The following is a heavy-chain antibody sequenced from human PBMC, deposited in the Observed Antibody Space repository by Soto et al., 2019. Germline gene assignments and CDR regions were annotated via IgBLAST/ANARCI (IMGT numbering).Heavy chain of an antibody. J-gene: IGHJ4*02. CDR1: GGTIISGGYY. V-gene: IGHV4-31*03. CDR2: IYYSGST. CDR3: ARGGVVVAAPPDY. D-gene: IGHD2-15*01. Sequence: SETLSLTCTVSGGTIISGGYYWSWIRQHPGKGLEWIGYIYYSGSTYYNPSLKSRVTISVDTSKNQFSLKLSSVTAADTAVYYCARGGVVVAAPPDYWGQGTLVTVSS.